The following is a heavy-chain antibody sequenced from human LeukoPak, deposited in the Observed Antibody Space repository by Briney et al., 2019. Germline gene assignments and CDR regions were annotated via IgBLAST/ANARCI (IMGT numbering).Heavy chain of an antibody. J-gene: IGHJ3*02. D-gene: IGHD2-15*01. CDR2: IFYRGNT. Sequence: PSETLSLTCTVSGGSIRGSSFYWGWIRQPPGGGLEFIGSIFYRGNTYYNPSLKSRVTISVDTSRNQFSLKLSSVTAADTAVYYCAREGGFHSPAGIWGQGTMVTVSS. CDR1: GGSIRGSSFY. V-gene: IGHV4-39*07. CDR3: AREGGFHSPAGI.